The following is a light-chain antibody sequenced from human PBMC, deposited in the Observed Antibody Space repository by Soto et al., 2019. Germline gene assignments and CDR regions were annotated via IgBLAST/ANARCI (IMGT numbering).Light chain of an antibody. V-gene: IGKV1-39*01. Sequence: VGDRVTITCRASQSISSYLNWYQQKPGKAPKLLIYAASSLQSGVPSRFSGSGSGTDFTLTISSLQPEDFATYYCQQSYNTPQTFGQGTKVDIK. CDR2: AAS. CDR1: QSISSY. J-gene: IGKJ1*01. CDR3: QQSYNTPQT.